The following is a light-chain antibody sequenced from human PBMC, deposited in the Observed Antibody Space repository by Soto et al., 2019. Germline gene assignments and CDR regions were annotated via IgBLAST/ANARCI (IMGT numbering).Light chain of an antibody. CDR2: GAS. V-gene: IGKV3-20*01. J-gene: IGKJ4*01. CDR1: QSVSSCY. CDR3: QQYGSSLALT. Sequence: DIVLTQSPGTLSLSPGERATLSCRASQSVSSCYLAWYQQKPGQAPRLLLYGASSRSTGIPDRFSGSGSWTDFTLPISRLEPEDFAVYYCQQYGSSLALTFGGGTKVEIK.